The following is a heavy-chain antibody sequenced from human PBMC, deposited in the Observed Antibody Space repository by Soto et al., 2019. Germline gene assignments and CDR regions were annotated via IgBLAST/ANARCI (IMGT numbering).Heavy chain of an antibody. CDR1: GGSISSGGYY. V-gene: IGHV4-31*03. Sequence: SETLSLTCTVSGGSISSGGYYWSWIRQHPGKGLEWIGYIYYSGSTYYNPSLKSRVTISVDTSKNQFSLKLSSVTAADTAVYYCAKDSLLPPRRPEWGQGTLVTVSS. CDR2: IYYSGST. D-gene: IGHD3-22*01. J-gene: IGHJ4*02. CDR3: AKDSLLPPRRPE.